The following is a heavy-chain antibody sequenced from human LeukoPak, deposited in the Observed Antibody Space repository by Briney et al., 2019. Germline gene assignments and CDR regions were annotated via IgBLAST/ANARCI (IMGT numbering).Heavy chain of an antibody. CDR3: AKTYVDTTFFDS. D-gene: IGHD5-18*01. J-gene: IGHJ4*02. CDR2: ISGSGGTI. V-gene: IGHV3-23*01. CDR1: GFSFSNYA. Sequence: AGGSLRLSCVASGFSFSNYAINWVRQAPGKGLEWVSAISGSGGTIFYADSVKGRFAISRDNSKNTLYLQMTSLRAEDTAVYYCAKTYVDTTFFDSWGQGTRVTVSP.